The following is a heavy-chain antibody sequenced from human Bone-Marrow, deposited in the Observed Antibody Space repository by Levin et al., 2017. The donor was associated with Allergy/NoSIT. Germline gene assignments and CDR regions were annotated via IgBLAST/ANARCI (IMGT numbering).Heavy chain of an antibody. CDR2: INGDGSTT. V-gene: IGHV3-74*01. Sequence: KGLVWVSHINGDGSTTTYADSVKGRFTISRDNAKNTLYLQMNSLRAEATAVYDCARFSSAYDYSSSYYSPFDHWGQGNLVTVSS. D-gene: IGHD3-3*01. CDR3: ARFSSAYDYSSSYYSPFDH. J-gene: IGHJ4*02.